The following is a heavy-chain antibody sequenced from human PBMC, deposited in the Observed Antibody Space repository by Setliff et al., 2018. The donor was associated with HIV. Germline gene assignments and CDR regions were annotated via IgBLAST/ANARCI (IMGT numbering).Heavy chain of an antibody. V-gene: IGHV4-34*01. J-gene: IGHJ6*04. CDR1: GASFSGYF. CDR3: VRGVPSPFYIHYRYFDV. D-gene: IGHD4-17*01. Sequence: CSVNGASFSGYFWSWIRQSPGRGLEWIGELNHGGLPSYNPSLKSRVTMLLDTRKNQAFLRLTSVTGADSATYYCVRGVPSPFYIHYRYFDVWAKGTPVTVSS. CDR2: LNHGGLP.